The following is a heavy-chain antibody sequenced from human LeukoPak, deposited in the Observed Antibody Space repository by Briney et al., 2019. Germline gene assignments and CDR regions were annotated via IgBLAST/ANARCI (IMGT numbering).Heavy chain of an antibody. V-gene: IGHV4-34*01. CDR3: ARSVRRLYGSGRSNWFDP. CDR2: INHSGST. Sequence: SETLSLTCAVYGGSFSGYYWSWIRQPPGKGLEWIGEINHSGSTNYNPSLKSRVTISVDTSKNQFSLKMSSVTAADTAVYYCARSVRRLYGSGRSNWFDPWGQGTLVTVSS. D-gene: IGHD3-10*01. J-gene: IGHJ5*02. CDR1: GGSFSGYY.